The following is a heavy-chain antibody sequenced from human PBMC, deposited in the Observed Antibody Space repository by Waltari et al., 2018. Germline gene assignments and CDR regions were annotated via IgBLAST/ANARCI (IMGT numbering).Heavy chain of an antibody. V-gene: IGHV1-2*02. CDR3: ARDYPSTVEEDFDH. Sequence: VQSGAELKKPGASVKVSCKTSGYSLIGDYLHWVRQAPGQGLEWMGGFSPHRGDTNDAQKFQGRVTMTRDTSINTVYMELTSLRSDDTAVYYCARDYPSTVEEDFDHWGQGTRVTVSS. D-gene: IGHD4-17*01. J-gene: IGHJ4*02. CDR1: GYSLIGDY. CDR2: FSPHRGDT.